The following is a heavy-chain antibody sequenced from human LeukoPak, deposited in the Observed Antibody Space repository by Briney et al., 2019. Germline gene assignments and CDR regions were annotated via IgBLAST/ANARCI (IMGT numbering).Heavy chain of an antibody. CDR3: ARDRSSGWYLEY. J-gene: IGHJ4*02. Sequence: GGSLRLSCAASGFTFSSYAMSWVRQAPGKGLEWVSVIYSGGSTYYADSVKGRFTISRDNSKNTLYLQMNGLRAEDTALYYCARDRSSGWYLEYWGQGTLVTVSS. D-gene: IGHD6-19*01. CDR2: IYSGGST. V-gene: IGHV3-66*01. CDR1: GFTFSSYA.